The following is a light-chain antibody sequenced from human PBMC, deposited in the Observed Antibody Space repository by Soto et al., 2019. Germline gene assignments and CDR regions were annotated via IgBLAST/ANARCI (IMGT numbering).Light chain of an antibody. Sequence: DIQMTQSPSTLLASGGDRVTITCRASQSISSWLAWYQQKPGKAPKLLIYKASSLESGVPSRFSGSGSGTEFTLTISSLQPDDFATYYRQQYNSYSYTFGQGTKLEIK. V-gene: IGKV1-5*03. J-gene: IGKJ2*01. CDR2: KAS. CDR3: QQYNSYSYT. CDR1: QSISSW.